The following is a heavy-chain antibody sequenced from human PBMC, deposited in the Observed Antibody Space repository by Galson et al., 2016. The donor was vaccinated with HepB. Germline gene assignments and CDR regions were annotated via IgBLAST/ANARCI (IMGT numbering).Heavy chain of an antibody. J-gene: IGHJ4*02. V-gene: IGHV3-7*01. CDR2: INQAGTAI. CDR1: GFTFSIYD. CDR3: ARQQWPRVFDY. D-gene: IGHD6-19*01. Sequence: SLRLSCAASGFTFSIYDMSWVRQAPGNGLEWVAHINQAGTAIYYVDSVKGRFTISRDNAKNTLYLQMNSLRAEDTAVYYCARQQWPRVFDYWGQGTLVTVSP.